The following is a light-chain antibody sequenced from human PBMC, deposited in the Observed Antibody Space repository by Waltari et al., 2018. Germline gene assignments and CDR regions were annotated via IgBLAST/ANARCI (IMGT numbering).Light chain of an antibody. CDR1: QGVTTY. J-gene: IGKJ4*01. Sequence: IQLTQSPSSLSASVGDRVTITCRPSQGVTTYLAWYQQKPGKAPNLLISAASTLQSGVPSRFSGSGSGTDFTLTISSLQPEDFATYYCQHRHGYPITFGGGTKVEIK. V-gene: IGKV1-9*01. CDR2: AAS. CDR3: QHRHGYPIT.